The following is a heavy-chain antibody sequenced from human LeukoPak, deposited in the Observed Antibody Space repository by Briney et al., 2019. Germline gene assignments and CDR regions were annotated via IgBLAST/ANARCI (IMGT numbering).Heavy chain of an antibody. CDR2: ISYDENYR. D-gene: IGHD3-3*01. CDR3: SRDGGAD. CDR1: GFTFSNYD. J-gene: IGHJ4*02. Sequence: PGGSLRLSCAASGFTFSNYDMHWVRQAPGKGLEWVAVISYDENYREYPDSVKGRFTISRDNSKNTVYLQMNSLTAEDTAVYYCSRDGGADWGQGTLVTVSS. V-gene: IGHV3-30*04.